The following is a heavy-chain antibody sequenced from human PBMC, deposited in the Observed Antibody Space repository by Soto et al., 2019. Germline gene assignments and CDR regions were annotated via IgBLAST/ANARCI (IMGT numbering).Heavy chain of an antibody. V-gene: IGHV4-59*12. CDR3: ARVPDR. Sequence: TSETLSLTCTVSGGSISRYYWSWIRQPPGKGLEWIGYIYYSGSTNYNPSLESRVTISVDKSKNQFSLKLSSVTAADTAVYYCARVPDRWGQGTLVTVSS. CDR1: GGSISRYY. J-gene: IGHJ5*02. CDR2: IYYSGST. D-gene: IGHD2-2*01.